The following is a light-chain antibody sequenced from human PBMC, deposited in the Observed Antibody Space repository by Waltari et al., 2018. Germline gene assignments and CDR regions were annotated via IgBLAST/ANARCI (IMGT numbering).Light chain of an antibody. CDR3: QQADSFPRT. V-gene: IGKV1-12*01. Sequence: DIQMTQSPSSVSASLGDRVTISCWASQGLGSFLAWYQQKPGQAPRLLIFAASSLHTGVPSRFSATWYGTHFSLTISNIQPEDFATYYCQQADSFPRTFGPGTKVEMK. J-gene: IGKJ3*01. CDR1: QGLGSF. CDR2: AAS.